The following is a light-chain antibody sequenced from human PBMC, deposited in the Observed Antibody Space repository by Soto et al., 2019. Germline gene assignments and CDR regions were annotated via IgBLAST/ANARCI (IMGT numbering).Light chain of an antibody. J-gene: IGKJ4*01. Sequence: DIMMTQTPLSLSVTPGQPASISCKSSQSLLHSDGRTYLYWYLQEPGQSPQLLIYEVSKRFSGVPDRFSGSGSGTDFTLKISRVEAEDVGVYFCMQAIQFPLTFSGGTKVDI. CDR2: EVS. CDR3: MQAIQFPLT. CDR1: QSLLHSDGRTY. V-gene: IGKV2D-29*02.